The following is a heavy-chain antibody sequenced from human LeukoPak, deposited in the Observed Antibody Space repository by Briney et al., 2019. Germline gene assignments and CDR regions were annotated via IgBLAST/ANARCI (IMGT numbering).Heavy chain of an antibody. CDR1: GFLFSDYY. CDR3: ARDGGVGATRPDAFDI. D-gene: IGHD1-26*01. V-gene: IGHV3-53*01. Sequence: GGSLRLSCAASGFLFSDYYMSWIRQAPGKGLEWVSVIYSGGSTYYADSVKGRFTISRDNSKNTLYLQMNSLRAEDTAVYYCARDGGVGATRPDAFDIWGQGTMVTVSS. J-gene: IGHJ3*02. CDR2: IYSGGST.